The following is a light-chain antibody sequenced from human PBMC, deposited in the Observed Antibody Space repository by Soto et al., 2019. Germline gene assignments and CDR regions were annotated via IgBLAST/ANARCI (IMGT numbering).Light chain of an antibody. CDR3: SSYAGSNILI. J-gene: IGLJ2*01. Sequence: QSALTQPPSASGSPGQSITISCTGTSRDVGAYNYVSWYQQLPGKAPKLIIHEVNKRPSGVPDRFSGSKSGNTASLTVTGLQAEDEADYYCSSYAGSNILIFGEGTKLTVL. CDR2: EVN. V-gene: IGLV2-8*01. CDR1: SRDVGAYNY.